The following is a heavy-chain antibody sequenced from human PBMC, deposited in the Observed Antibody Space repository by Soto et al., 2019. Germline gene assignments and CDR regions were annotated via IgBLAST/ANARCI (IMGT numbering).Heavy chain of an antibody. Sequence: SETLSLTCAVSGGSISSSNWWSWVRQPPGKGLEWIGEIYHSGSTNCNPYLKSRVTISVDKSKNQFSLKLSSVTAADTAIYYCARRNHYTSCWYYFDYWGQGTMVTVSS. V-gene: IGHV4-4*02. D-gene: IGHD2-2*01. J-gene: IGHJ4*02. CDR2: IYHSGST. CDR1: GGSISSSNW. CDR3: ARRNHYTSCWYYFDY.